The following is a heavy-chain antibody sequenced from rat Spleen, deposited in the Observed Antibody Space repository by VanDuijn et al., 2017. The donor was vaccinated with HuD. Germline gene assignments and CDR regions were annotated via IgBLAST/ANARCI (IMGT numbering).Heavy chain of an antibody. D-gene: IGHD1-12*01. CDR1: GFTFSDYY. CDR3: ATDDLGFDY. V-gene: IGHV5-25*01. Sequence: EVQLVESGGGLVQPGRSLKLSCAASGFTFSDYYMAWVRQAPTKGLEWVASITSGGSNTYYPDSVKGRFTFFRDNAKSTLYLQMDSLRSEDTATYYCATDDLGFDYWGQGVMVTVSS. CDR2: ITSGGSNT. J-gene: IGHJ2*01.